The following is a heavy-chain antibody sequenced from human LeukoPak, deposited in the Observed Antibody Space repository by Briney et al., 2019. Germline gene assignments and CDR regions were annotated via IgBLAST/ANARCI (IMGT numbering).Heavy chain of an antibody. CDR1: GGSISSSSYY. Sequence: SETLSLTCTVSGGSISSSSYYWGWIRQPPGKGLEWIGSIYYSGSTYYNPSLKSRVTISVDTSKNQFSLKLSSVIAADTAVYYCARHQARGIAARPGWFDPWGQGTLVTVSS. D-gene: IGHD6-6*01. J-gene: IGHJ5*02. V-gene: IGHV4-39*01. CDR2: IYYSGST. CDR3: ARHQARGIAARPGWFDP.